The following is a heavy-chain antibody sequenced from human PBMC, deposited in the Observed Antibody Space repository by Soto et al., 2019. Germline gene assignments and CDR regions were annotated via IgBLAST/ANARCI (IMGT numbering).Heavy chain of an antibody. CDR1: GGSLSSGGYY. V-gene: IGHV4-31*03. Sequence: PSETLSLTCTVSGGSLSSGGYYWSWIRQHPGKGLEWIGYIYYSGSTNYNPSLKSRVTISVDTSKNQFSLKLSSVTAADTAVYYCARGLVDFYDSSGYYFDYWGQGTLVTVSS. CDR2: IYYSGST. D-gene: IGHD3-22*01. J-gene: IGHJ4*02. CDR3: ARGLVDFYDSSGYYFDY.